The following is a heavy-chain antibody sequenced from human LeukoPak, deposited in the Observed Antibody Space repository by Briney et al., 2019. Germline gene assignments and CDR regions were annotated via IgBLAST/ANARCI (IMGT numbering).Heavy chain of an antibody. Sequence: PSETLSLTCTVSGGSISSSSEYWGWIRQPPGQGLEWIGSIYYSGSTYYNPSLKSRVTISVDTSKNQFSLKLNSVTAADTAVYYCARRSGYYSPFDYWGQGTLVTVSS. CDR3: ARRSGYYSPFDY. CDR2: IYYSGST. CDR1: GGSISSSSEY. D-gene: IGHD3-22*01. J-gene: IGHJ4*02. V-gene: IGHV4-39*01.